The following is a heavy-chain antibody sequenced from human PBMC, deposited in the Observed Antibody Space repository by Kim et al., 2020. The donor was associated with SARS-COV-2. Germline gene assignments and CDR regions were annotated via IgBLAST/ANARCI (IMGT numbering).Heavy chain of an antibody. D-gene: IGHD3-10*01. CDR1: GGSFSGFY. J-gene: IGHJ4*02. V-gene: IGHV4-34*01. Sequence: SETLSLTCAVYGGSFSGFYWNWIRKPPGKGLEWVGKINDSGSTDYNPSLKSRVTISVDTSKNQFSLKLSSVTAADTAVYYCASAGSSTVRGPNRVWGQGTLVTVSS. CDR2: INDSGST. CDR3: ASAGSSTVRGPNRV.